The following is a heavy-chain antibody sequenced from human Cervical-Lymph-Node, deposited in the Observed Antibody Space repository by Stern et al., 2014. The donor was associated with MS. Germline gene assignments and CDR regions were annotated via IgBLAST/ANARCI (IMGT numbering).Heavy chain of an antibody. CDR3: ALSSETSDRWYSLGYDL. V-gene: IGHV1-69*12. J-gene: IGHJ5*02. Sequence: QDQLVQSGAEVTKPGSSVKVSCKASVGTFSKFPSSLVRPAPGTGLEWMGGIFPVFGTPSYAQEFRGRVTITADVSTSTVYMELSSLRSDDTAVYYCALSSETSDRWYSLGYDLWGQGTLVTVSS. CDR1: VGTFSKFP. CDR2: IFPVFGTP. D-gene: IGHD6-13*01.